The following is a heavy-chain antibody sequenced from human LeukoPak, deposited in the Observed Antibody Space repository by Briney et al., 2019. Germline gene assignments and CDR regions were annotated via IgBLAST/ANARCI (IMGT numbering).Heavy chain of an antibody. J-gene: IGHJ4*02. CDR1: GFIFSSLA. V-gene: IGHV3-23*01. Sequence: GGSLRLSCAASGFIFSSLAMSWVRQAPGKGLEWVSTITGSGAITYYADFVKGRFTISRDDSREMLFLQIDSLRAEDMAVYYCAKWGFTYGPGYFDLWGQGTLVTVSS. CDR3: AKWGFTYGPGYFDL. D-gene: IGHD3-10*01. CDR2: ITGSGAIT.